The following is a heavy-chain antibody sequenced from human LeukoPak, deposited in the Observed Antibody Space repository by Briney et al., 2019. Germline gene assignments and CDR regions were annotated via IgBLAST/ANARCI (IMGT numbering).Heavy chain of an antibody. CDR3: ASPYSGYDFNFDH. D-gene: IGHD5-12*01. V-gene: IGHV3-64D*06. CDR1: GFTFSSYA. Sequence: PVGSLRLSCSASGFTFSSYAMHWVRQAPGKGLEYVSSISSNGGSTYYADSVKGRFTISRDNSKNTLFLQMSSLRTEDTAVYYCASPYSGYDFNFDHWGQGTLVTV. J-gene: IGHJ4*02. CDR2: ISSNGGST.